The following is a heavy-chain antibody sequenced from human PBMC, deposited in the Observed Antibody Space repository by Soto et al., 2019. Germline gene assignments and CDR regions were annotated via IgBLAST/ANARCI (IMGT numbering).Heavy chain of an antibody. J-gene: IGHJ4*02. CDR2: IHPSGGST. V-gene: IGHV1-46*01. CDR3: ARVRSRVSGYKYYFDY. CDR1: GYTFTSYY. Sequence: ASVKVSCKASGYTFTSYYMHWVRQAPGQGLEWMGIIHPSGGSTSYAQKFQGRVTMTRDTSTSTVYMELSSLRSEDTAVYYCARVRSRVSGYKYYFDYWGQGTLVTVSS. D-gene: IGHD3-3*01.